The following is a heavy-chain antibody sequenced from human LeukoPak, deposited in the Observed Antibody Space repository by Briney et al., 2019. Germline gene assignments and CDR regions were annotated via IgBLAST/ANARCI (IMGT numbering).Heavy chain of an antibody. CDR2: IYPGDSDT. CDR3: ARLPGCSSSWRLYYFDY. CDR1: GYDFTSYW. D-gene: IGHD6-13*01. J-gene: IGHJ4*02. V-gene: IGHV5-51*01. Sequence: GESLKISCKGSGYDFTSYWIGWVRQMPGKGLEWMGIIYPGDSDTRYSPSFQGQVTISADKSISTAYLQWSSLKASDTAMYSCARLPGCSSSWRLYYFDYWGQGTLVTVSS.